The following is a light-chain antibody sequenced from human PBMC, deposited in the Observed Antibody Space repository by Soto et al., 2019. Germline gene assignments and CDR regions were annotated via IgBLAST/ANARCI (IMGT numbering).Light chain of an antibody. CDR2: DIN. V-gene: IGLV2-14*01. J-gene: IGLJ1*01. CDR3: VSYTTSASYV. Sequence: QSALTQPASVSGSPGQSITISWYRQHPGKAPKLMIYDINNRPSGVSNRFSGSKSGNTASLTISGLQAEDEADYYCVSYTTSASYVFGTGTKVTVL.